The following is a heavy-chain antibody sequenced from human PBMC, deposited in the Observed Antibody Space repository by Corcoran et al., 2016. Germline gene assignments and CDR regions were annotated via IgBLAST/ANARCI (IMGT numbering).Heavy chain of an antibody. J-gene: IGHJ4*02. CDR1: GGSISSSSYY. V-gene: IGHV4-39*07. CDR2: IYYSGST. D-gene: IGHD2-2*01. CDR3: VITTAGRYVPHFDY. Sequence: QLQLQESGPGLVKPSETLSLTCTVSGGSISSSSYYWGWIRQPPGKGLEWIGSIYYSGSTYYNPSLKSRVTISVDTSKNQFYLKLSSVTAADTAVYYCVITTAGRYVPHFDYWGQGTLFTVSS.